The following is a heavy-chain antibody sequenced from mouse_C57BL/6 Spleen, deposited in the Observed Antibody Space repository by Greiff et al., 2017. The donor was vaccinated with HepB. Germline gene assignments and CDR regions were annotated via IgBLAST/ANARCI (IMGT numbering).Heavy chain of an antibody. Sequence: QVQLKQSGPELVKPGASVKLSCKASGYTFTSYDINWVKQRPGQGLEWIGWIYPRDGSTKYNEKFKGKATLTVDTSSSTAYMELHSLTSEDSAVYFCDGGTSMDYWGQGTSVTVSS. V-gene: IGHV1-85*01. J-gene: IGHJ4*01. D-gene: IGHD4-1*01. CDR1: GYTFTSYD. CDR3: DGGTSMDY. CDR2: IYPRDGST.